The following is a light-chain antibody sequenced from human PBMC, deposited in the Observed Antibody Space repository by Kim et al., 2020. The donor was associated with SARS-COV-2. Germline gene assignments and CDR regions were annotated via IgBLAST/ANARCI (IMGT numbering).Light chain of an antibody. CDR2: DAS. CDR3: QQYGNSPYT. CDR1: RSVSRNY. V-gene: IGKV3-20*01. J-gene: IGKJ2*01. Sequence: PGERATLSCRASRSVSRNYVAWYQQRPGQSPRLLIYDASTRATGSPDRFSGSGSGTDFTLTISRLEPEDFAVYFCQQYGNSPYTFGQGTKLEIK.